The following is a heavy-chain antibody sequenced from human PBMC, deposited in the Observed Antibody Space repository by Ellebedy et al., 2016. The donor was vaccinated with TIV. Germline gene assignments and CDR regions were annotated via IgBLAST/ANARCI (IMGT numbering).Heavy chain of an antibody. CDR3: AKDADFHFWNAAAYMDV. CDR2: ISGDGDHT. CDR1: GFTFRSYA. D-gene: IGHD3-3*02. V-gene: IGHV3-23*01. J-gene: IGHJ6*03. Sequence: GGSLRLXXAASGFTFRSYAMSWVRQAPGKGLDWVSAISGDGDHTYYAGSVEGRFTIYRDNSKNTLYLQMNSLRADDTAVYYCAKDADFHFWNAAAYMDVWGKGTTVTVSS.